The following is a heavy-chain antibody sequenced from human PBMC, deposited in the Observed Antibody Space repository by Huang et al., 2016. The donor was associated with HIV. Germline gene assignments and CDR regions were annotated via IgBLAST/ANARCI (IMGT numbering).Heavy chain of an antibody. D-gene: IGHD2-2*01. Sequence: QLQLQESGPGLVKPSETLSLTCSVSGGSISSSSYYWGWLRQPPGKGLGWIGSIYYGGSTFYNPSIKSRVTISVDTSKNQFSRRLSSVTAADTSVYYCARHMDCSSSSCLAGGHERGPFDMWGQGTMVTVSS. V-gene: IGHV4-39*01. J-gene: IGHJ3*02. CDR2: IYYGGST. CDR3: ARHMDCSSSSCLAGGHERGPFDM. CDR1: GGSISSSSYY.